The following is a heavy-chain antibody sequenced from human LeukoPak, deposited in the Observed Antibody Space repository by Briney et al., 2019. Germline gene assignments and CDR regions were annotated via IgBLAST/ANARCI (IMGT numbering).Heavy chain of an antibody. V-gene: IGHV3-15*01. J-gene: IGHJ4*02. CDR2: IKSKTDGGTT. D-gene: IGHD5-12*01. Sequence: GGSLRLSCAASGFAFSSYEMSWVRQAPGKGLEWVGRIKSKTDGGTTDYAAPVKGRFIISRDDSKNTLYLQMNSLKTEDTAVYYCTTDPDIVPHYWGQGTLVTVSS. CDR1: GFAFSSYE. CDR3: TTDPDIVPHY.